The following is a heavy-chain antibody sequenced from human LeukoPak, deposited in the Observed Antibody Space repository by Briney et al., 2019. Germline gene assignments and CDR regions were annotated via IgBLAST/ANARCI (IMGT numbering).Heavy chain of an antibody. J-gene: IGHJ6*02. CDR1: DGSISSYY. CDR2: IYYSGST. D-gene: IGHD3-9*01. CDR3: ARDHWLFSSKTWYYYGMDV. V-gene: IGHV4-59*01. Sequence: SETLSLTCTVSDGSISSYYWSWIRQPPGKGLEWIGYIYYSGSTNYNPSLKSRVTIFVDTSKNLVSLILTSVSASDTAIYYCARDHWLFSSKTWYYYGMDVWGQGTTVTVSS.